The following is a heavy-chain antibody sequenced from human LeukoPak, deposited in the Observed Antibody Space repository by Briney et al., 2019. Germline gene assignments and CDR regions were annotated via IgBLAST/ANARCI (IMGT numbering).Heavy chain of an antibody. CDR2: INHSGST. Sequence: SETLSLTCAVYGGSFSGYYWSWIRQPPGKGLEWIGEINHSGSTNYNPSLKSRVTISVDTSKNQFSLKLSSVTAADTAVYYCARGQYYDILTGPTPLGNYYFDYWGQGTLVTVSS. CDR1: GGSFSGYY. D-gene: IGHD3-9*01. V-gene: IGHV4-34*01. J-gene: IGHJ4*02. CDR3: ARGQYYDILTGPTPLGNYYFDY.